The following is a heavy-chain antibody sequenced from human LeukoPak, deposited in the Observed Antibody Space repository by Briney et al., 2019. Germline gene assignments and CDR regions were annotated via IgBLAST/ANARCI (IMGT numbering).Heavy chain of an antibody. CDR1: GLTFSNYA. J-gene: IGHJ3*02. CDR2: ITGSGRGT. CDR3: SKDPNGDYVGAFDM. V-gene: IGHV3-23*01. D-gene: IGHD4-17*01. Sequence: GGSLRLSCTASGLTFSNYATTWVRQAPGKGLEWVSSITGSGRGTYYADSVKGRFSVSRDNSQNTVFLYMNSLRADDTALYYCSKDPNGDYVGAFDMWGPGTMVTVSS.